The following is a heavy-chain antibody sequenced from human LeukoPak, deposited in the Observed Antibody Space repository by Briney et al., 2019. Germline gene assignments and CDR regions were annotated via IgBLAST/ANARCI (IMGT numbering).Heavy chain of an antibody. CDR1: GLTFSRSW. CDR3: ATGGPMGSS. CDR2: IKEDGGQK. Sequence: GGSLRLSCAASGLTFSRSWMHWVRQTPGKGLEWVAGIKEDGGQKDYMASVRGRFTISRDNARNSLYLQMNNLRTDDTAVYYCATGGPMGSSWGQGTLVTVSS. V-gene: IGHV3-7*01. J-gene: IGHJ4*02. D-gene: IGHD3-10*01.